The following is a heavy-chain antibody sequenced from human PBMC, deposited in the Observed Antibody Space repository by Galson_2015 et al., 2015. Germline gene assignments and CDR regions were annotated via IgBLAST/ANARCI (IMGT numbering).Heavy chain of an antibody. V-gene: IGHV3-11*01. Sequence: SLRLSCAASGFTFSDYYMSWIRQAPGKGLEWVSYISSSGSTIYYADSVKGRFTISRDNAKNSLYLQMNSLRAEDTAVYYCATEDASRVDASDISGNGTMVTVS. CDR1: GFTFSDYY. CDR2: ISSSGSTI. J-gene: IGHJ3*02. CDR3: ATEDASRVDASDI. D-gene: IGHD5-24*01.